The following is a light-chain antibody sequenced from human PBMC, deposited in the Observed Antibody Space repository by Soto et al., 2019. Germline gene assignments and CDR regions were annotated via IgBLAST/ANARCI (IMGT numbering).Light chain of an antibody. CDR2: YDS. V-gene: IGLV3-21*04. J-gene: IGLJ2*01. Sequence: SYELTQPPSVSVAPGKTARITCGGNNIGSKSVHWYQQKPGQAPVLVIYYDSDRPSGIPERFSGSNSGNTATLTISRVEASDEAAYYCQVWDGSSDPDVVFGGGTKVTVL. CDR1: NIGSKS. CDR3: QVWDGSSDPDVV.